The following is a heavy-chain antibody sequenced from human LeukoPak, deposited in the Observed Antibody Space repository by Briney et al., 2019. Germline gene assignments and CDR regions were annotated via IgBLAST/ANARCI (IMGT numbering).Heavy chain of an antibody. CDR3: AKESRTFGGVIEIYYFDY. D-gene: IGHD3-16*01. J-gene: IGHJ4*02. CDR2: ISGSGGST. CDR1: GFTFSSYA. Sequence: GGSLRLSCAASGFTFSSYAMSWVRQAPGKGLEWVSAISGSGGSTYYADSVKGRFTISRDNSKNTLYLQMNSLRAEDTAVYYCAKESRTFGGVIEIYYFDYWGQGTLVTVSS. V-gene: IGHV3-23*01.